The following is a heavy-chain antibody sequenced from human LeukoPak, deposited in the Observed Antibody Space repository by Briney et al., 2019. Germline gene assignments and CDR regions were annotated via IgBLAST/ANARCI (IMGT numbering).Heavy chain of an antibody. V-gene: IGHV3-73*01. CDR1: GFTFGGSA. CDR2: IRSKANSYAT. J-gene: IGHJ3*02. CDR3: RTYYDFWSGIGGAFDI. D-gene: IGHD3-3*01. Sequence: TGGSLRLSCAASGFTFGGSAMHWVRQASGKGLEWVGRIRSKANSYATAYAASVKGRFTISRDDSKNTAYLQMNSLKTEDTAVYYCRTYYDFWSGIGGAFDIWGQGTMVTVSS.